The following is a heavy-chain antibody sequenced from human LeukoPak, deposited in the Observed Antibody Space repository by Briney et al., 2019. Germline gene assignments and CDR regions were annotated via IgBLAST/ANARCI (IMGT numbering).Heavy chain of an antibody. CDR1: GGSISSGSYY. J-gene: IGHJ4*02. V-gene: IGHV4-39*07. CDR2: ICYSGST. CDR3: ARAGYSYGYVDY. D-gene: IGHD5-18*01. Sequence: SETLSLTCTVSGGSISSGSYYWGWIRQPPGKGLEWIGSICYSGSTWSSLKSRVTISIDTSKNKFSLKLSSVTAADTAVYYCARAGYSYGYVDYWGQGTLVTVSS.